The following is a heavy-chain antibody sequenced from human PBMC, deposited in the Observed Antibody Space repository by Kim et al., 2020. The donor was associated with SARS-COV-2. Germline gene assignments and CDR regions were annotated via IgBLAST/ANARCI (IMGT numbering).Heavy chain of an antibody. Sequence: SRVTISVDTSKNQLSLKLSSVTAADTAVYYCARDRTDILTGYYPTGFDYWGQGTLVTVSS. CDR3: ARDRTDILTGYYPTGFDY. V-gene: IGHV4-31*02. D-gene: IGHD3-9*01. J-gene: IGHJ4*02.